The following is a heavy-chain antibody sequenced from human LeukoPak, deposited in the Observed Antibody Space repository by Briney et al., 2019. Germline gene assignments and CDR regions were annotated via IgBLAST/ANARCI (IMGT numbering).Heavy chain of an antibody. CDR2: TNHSGST. Sequence: PSETLSLTCAVYGGSFSGYYWSWIRQPPGKGLEWIGETNHSGSTNYNPSLKSRVTISVDTSKNQFSLKLSSVTAADTAVYYCARCKGHYDFWSGYYTEYYYYGMDVWGQGTTVTVSS. J-gene: IGHJ6*02. V-gene: IGHV4-34*01. CDR1: GGSFSGYY. CDR3: ARCKGHYDFWSGYYTEYYYYGMDV. D-gene: IGHD3-3*01.